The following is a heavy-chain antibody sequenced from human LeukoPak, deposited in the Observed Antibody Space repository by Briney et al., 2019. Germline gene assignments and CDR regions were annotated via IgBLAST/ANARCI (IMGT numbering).Heavy chain of an antibody. CDR1: GGSISSSSYF. CDR2: IYYSGST. CDR3: ARGTPAASVASNWFDP. V-gene: IGHV4-39*01. J-gene: IGHJ5*02. D-gene: IGHD2-2*01. Sequence: SETLSLTCTVSGGSISSSSYFWGWIRQPPGKGLEWIGSIYYSGSTYYNPSLKSRVTISVDTSKNQFSLKLSSVTAADTAVYYCARGTPAASVASNWFDPWGQGTLVTVSS.